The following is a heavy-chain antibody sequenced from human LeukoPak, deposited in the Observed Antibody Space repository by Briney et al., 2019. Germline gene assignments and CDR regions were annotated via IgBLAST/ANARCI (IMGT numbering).Heavy chain of an antibody. CDR2: IYYSGST. V-gene: IGHV4-39*07. Sequence: PSETLSLTCTVSGGSISSSSYYWGWIRQPPGKGLEWIGSIYYSGSTYYNPSLKSRVTISVDTSKNQFSLTLSSVTAADTAVYYCARGIGSYYYYMDVWGKGTTVTVSS. J-gene: IGHJ6*03. CDR1: GGSISSSSYY. D-gene: IGHD2-15*01. CDR3: ARGIGSYYYYMDV.